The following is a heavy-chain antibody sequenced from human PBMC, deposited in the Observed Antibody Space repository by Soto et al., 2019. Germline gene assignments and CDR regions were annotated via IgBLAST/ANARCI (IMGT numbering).Heavy chain of an antibody. CDR2: ISYDGSNK. D-gene: IGHD3-22*01. Sequence: LRLSCAASGFTFSSYGMHWVRQAPGKGLEWVAVISYDGSNKYYADSVKGRFTISRDNSKNTLYLQMNSLRAEDTAVYYCAKASDSSGYYYFDYWGQGTLVTVSS. CDR1: GFTFSSYG. J-gene: IGHJ4*02. V-gene: IGHV3-30*18. CDR3: AKASDSSGYYYFDY.